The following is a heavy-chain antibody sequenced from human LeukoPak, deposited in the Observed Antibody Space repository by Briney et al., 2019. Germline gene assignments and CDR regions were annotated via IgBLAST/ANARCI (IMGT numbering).Heavy chain of an antibody. V-gene: IGHV3-11*01. Sequence: GGSLRLSCAASGFTFSDYYMSWIRQAPGKGLEWVSYISSSGSTIYYADSVKGRFTISRDNAKNSLYLQMNSLRAEDTAVYYCARGYSSSWYTGLRYYYYGMDVWGQGTTVTVSS. CDR1: GFTFSDYY. CDR3: ARGYSSSWYTGLRYYYYGMDV. J-gene: IGHJ6*02. D-gene: IGHD6-13*01. CDR2: ISSSGSTI.